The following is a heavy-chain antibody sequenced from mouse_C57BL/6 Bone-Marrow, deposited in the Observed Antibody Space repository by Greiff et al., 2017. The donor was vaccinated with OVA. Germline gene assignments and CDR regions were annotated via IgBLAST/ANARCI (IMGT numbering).Heavy chain of an antibody. V-gene: IGHV1-39*01. D-gene: IGHD1-1*01. CDR3: ARVTTVVATRDAMDY. Sequence: VQLKQSGPELVKPGASVKISCKASGYSFTDYNMNWVKQSTGKSLEWIGVINPNYGTTSYNQKFKGKATLTVDQSSSTAYMQLNSLTSEDSAVYYCARVTTVVATRDAMDYWGQGTSVTVSS. J-gene: IGHJ4*01. CDR1: GYSFTDYN. CDR2: INPNYGTT.